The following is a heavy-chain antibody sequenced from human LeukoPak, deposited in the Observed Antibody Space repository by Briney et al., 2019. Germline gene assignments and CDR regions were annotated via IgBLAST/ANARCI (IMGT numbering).Heavy chain of an antibody. CDR1: GGFISGYY. J-gene: IGHJ4*02. CDR2: IFYSGST. V-gene: IGHV4-59*05. CDR3: AKQQLVRCFDY. Sequence: PSETLSLTCTVSGGFISGYYWSWIRQPPGKGLEWIGSIFYSGSTYYNPSLKSRVTISVDTSKTQFSLKLSSVTAADTAVYYCAKQQLVRCFDYWGQGTLVTVSS. D-gene: IGHD6-13*01.